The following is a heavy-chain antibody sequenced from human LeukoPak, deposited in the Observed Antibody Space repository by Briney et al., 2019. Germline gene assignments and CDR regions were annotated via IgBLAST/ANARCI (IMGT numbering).Heavy chain of an antibody. CDR3: ATDPGGVVVAATLSP. V-gene: IGHV1-69-2*01. D-gene: IGHD2-15*01. J-gene: IGHJ5*02. CDR1: GYTFTDYY. CDR2: VDPEDGET. Sequence: ASVKISCKISGYTFTDYYMHWVQQAPGKGLEWMGLVDPEDGETIYAEKFQGRVTITADTSTDTAYMELSSLRSEDTAVYYCATDPGGVVVAATLSPWGQGTLDTVSS.